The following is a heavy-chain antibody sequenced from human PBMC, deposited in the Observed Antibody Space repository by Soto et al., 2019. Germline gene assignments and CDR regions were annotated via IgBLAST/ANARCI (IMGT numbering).Heavy chain of an antibody. CDR2: ISGNGGTT. V-gene: IGHV3-23*01. CDR3: AREKSVNWFDP. Sequence: GGSLRLSCAASGFTFSSYAITWVRQAPGKGLEWVSTISGNGGTTYYADSVKGRFTFSRDNSKNTLYLQMNSLTVEDTAVYYCAREKSVNWFDPWGQGTLVTVSS. J-gene: IGHJ5*02. CDR1: GFTFSSYA.